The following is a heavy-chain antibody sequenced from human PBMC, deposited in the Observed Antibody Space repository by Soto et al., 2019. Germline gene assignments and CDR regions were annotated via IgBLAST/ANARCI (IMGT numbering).Heavy chain of an antibody. CDR3: ARTSGIAVAGLYYYGRDV. D-gene: IGHD6-19*01. CDR2: IYPGDSDT. CDR1: GYSFTSYW. Sequence: PGESLKISCKGSGYSFTSYWIGWVRQMPGKGLKWMGIIYPGDSDTRYSPSFQGQVTISADKSISTAYLQWSSLKASDTAMYYCARTSGIAVAGLYYYGRDVWGQGTTVTVSS. V-gene: IGHV5-51*01. J-gene: IGHJ6*02.